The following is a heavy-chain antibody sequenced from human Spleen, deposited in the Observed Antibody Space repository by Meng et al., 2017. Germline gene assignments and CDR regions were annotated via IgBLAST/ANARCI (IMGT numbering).Heavy chain of an antibody. CDR1: GFTFSSYS. V-gene: IGHV3-21*01. J-gene: IGHJ5*02. Sequence: EVRLVGAGGGLVKPGGSLRLSCAASGFTFSSYSMNWVRQPPGKGLEWVSSITSGGTYIYYADSVKGRFTISRDNAKNSLSLQMNSLRAEDTAVYYCARALELRPWGQGTLVTVSS. CDR3: ARALELRP. CDR2: ITSGGTYI. D-gene: IGHD3-3*01.